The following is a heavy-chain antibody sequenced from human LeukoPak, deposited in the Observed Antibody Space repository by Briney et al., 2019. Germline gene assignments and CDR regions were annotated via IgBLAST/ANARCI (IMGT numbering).Heavy chain of an antibody. CDR2: IYYSGST. D-gene: IGHD3-10*01. J-gene: IGHJ3*02. CDR3: ARRLRDAFDI. V-gene: IGHV4-39*01. CDR1: GGSISSSSYY. Sequence: PSGTLSLTCTVSGGSISSSSYYWGWIRQPPGKGLEWIGSIYYSGSTYYNPSLKSRVTISVDTSKNQFSLKLSSVTAADTAVYYCARRLRDAFDIWGQGTMVTVSS.